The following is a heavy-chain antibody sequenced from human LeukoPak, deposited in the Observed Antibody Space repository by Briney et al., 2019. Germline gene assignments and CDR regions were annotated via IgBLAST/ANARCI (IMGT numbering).Heavy chain of an antibody. CDR2: ISSTSTYI. Sequence: KAGGSLRLSCAASGFTFSSYEMNWVRQAPGKGLEWVSSISSTSTYIYYADSMKGRFIISRDNARNSLYLEMNSLRDEDTAIYYCAKDLDSSGYDYGRDSWGQGTQVTVSS. CDR1: GFTFSSYE. CDR3: AKDLDSSGYDYGRDS. D-gene: IGHD3-22*01. J-gene: IGHJ4*02. V-gene: IGHV3-21*04.